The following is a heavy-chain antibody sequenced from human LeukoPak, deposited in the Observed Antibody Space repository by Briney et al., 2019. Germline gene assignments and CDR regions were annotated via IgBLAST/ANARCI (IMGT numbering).Heavy chain of an antibody. CDR1: GYTFNNQY. CDR2: INPSGGST. Sequence: ASVKVSCKASGYTFNNQYMYWVRQAPGQGLAWMGVINPSGGSTSYAQKFQGRVTMTRDTSTRTVYMEVNSLRSEDTAVYYCARDYCGGDCFPDYWGQGTLVTVSS. D-gene: IGHD2-21*02. CDR3: ARDYCGGDCFPDY. V-gene: IGHV1-46*02. J-gene: IGHJ4*02.